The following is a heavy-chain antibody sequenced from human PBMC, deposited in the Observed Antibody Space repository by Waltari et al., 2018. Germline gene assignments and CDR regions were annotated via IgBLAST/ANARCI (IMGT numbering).Heavy chain of an antibody. CDR3: ARDRATMVRGVISGYFDY. V-gene: IGHV3-21*01. D-gene: IGHD3-10*01. J-gene: IGHJ4*02. CDR1: GFTFSSYS. CDR2: ISSSSSYI. Sequence: EVQLVESGGGLVKPGGSLRLSCAASGFTFSSYSMNWVRQAPGQGLEWVSSISSSSSYIYYADSGKGRFTISRDNAKNSLYLQMNSLRAEDTAVYYCARDRATMVRGVISGYFDYWGQGTLVTVSS.